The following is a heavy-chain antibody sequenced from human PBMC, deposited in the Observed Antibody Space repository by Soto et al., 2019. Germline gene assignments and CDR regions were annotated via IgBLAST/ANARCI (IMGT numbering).Heavy chain of an antibody. D-gene: IGHD4-17*01. CDR2: IYYSGST. CDR3: ARDRTTVTTGGYFDL. V-gene: IGHV4-31*03. J-gene: IGHJ2*01. Sequence: QVQLQESGPGLVKPSQTLSLTCTVSGGSISSGGYYWSWIRQHPGKGLEWIGYIYYSGSTYYNPSLKSRVTISVDTSKNQFSLKLSSVTAADTAVYYCARDRTTVTTGGYFDLWGRGTLVTVSS. CDR1: GGSISSGGYY.